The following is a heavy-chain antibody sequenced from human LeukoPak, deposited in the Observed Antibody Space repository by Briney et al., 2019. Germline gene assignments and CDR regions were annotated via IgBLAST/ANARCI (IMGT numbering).Heavy chain of an antibody. CDR2: ISGSSGII. D-gene: IGHD5-18*01. V-gene: IGHV3-48*01. J-gene: IGHJ4*02. Sequence: GGSLRLSCAASGFTFNTYTMNWVRQAPGKGLEWVSYISGSSGIIDYADSVRGRFTISRDNAKNSLYLQMNSLRVEDTAFYYCARDLAYSRLDYWGQGMLVTVSS. CDR3: ARDLAYSRLDY. CDR1: GFTFNTYT.